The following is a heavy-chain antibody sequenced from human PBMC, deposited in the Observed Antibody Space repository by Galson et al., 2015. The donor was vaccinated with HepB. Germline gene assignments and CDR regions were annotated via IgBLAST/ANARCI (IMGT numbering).Heavy chain of an antibody. Sequence: SVKVSCKASGYTFSSYGFSWVRQAPGQGLEWMGWISTYNGNTNYPQKIQGRITMTTDTSTSTAYMELRSLRPDDTAVYFCARVKVLWCGKVSTPGDFDYWGQGTLVTVAS. CDR2: ISTYNGNT. CDR3: ARVKVLWCGKVSTPGDFDY. CDR1: GYTFSSYG. D-gene: IGHD2/OR15-2a*01. J-gene: IGHJ4*02. V-gene: IGHV1-18*04.